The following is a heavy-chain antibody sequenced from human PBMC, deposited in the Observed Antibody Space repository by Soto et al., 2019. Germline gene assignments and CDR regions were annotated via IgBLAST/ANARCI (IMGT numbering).Heavy chain of an antibody. CDR3: ARDWGGPTRTRCVAPDY. Sequence: QEQLVESGGGVVQPGRSLRLSCEASGFTFSDYGWHWVRQAPGKGLEWVAVIWYDGSDKYYTDSVKGRFTISRDNSKNTLYLQRNSLRADDTAVYYCARDWGGPTRTRCVAPDYWGQGTMVSVSS. J-gene: IGHJ4*02. CDR2: IWYDGSDK. V-gene: IGHV3-33*01. CDR1: GFTFSDYG. D-gene: IGHD2-21*01.